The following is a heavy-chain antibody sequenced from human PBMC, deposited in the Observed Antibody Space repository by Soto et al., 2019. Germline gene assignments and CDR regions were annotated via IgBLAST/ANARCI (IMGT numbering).Heavy chain of an antibody. Sequence: SETLSLTCTVSGGSISSGGYYWSWIRQHPGKGLEWIGYIYYSGSTYYNPSLKSRVTISVDTSKNQFSLKLSSVTAADTAVYYCAIAQVRDYYDSSGYSNWFDPWGQGTLVTVSS. CDR1: GGSISSGGYY. CDR2: IYYSGST. CDR3: AIAQVRDYYDSSGYSNWFDP. D-gene: IGHD3-22*01. J-gene: IGHJ5*02. V-gene: IGHV4-31*03.